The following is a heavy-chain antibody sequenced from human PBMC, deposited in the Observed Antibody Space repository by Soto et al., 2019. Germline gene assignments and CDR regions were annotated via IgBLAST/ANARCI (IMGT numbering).Heavy chain of an antibody. V-gene: IGHV1-69*01. D-gene: IGHD1-1*01. Sequence: HVQLVQSGAEVKKPGSSVKVSCKASVGTFSSDAISWVRQAPGQGLEWMGGIIPIFAPANYAQQFLGRVTIPADESKTTAYMELSSLTSEDTAMYYCARASGEQPMVQEDFSDNWVQGTMVIAAS. CDR1: VGTFSSDA. J-gene: IGHJ1*01. CDR2: IIPIFAPA. CDR3: ARASGEQPMVQEDFSDN.